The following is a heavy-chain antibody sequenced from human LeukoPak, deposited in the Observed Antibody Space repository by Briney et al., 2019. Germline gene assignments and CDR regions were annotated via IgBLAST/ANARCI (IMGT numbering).Heavy chain of an antibody. J-gene: IGHJ4*02. D-gene: IGHD3-10*01. CDR3: AKSKCITLVRGNLLFDY. Sequence: GGSLRLSCAASGFTFSSYAMSWVRQAPGKGLEWVSAISGSGGSTYYADSVKGRFTISRDNSKNTLYLQMNSLRAEDTAVYYCAKSKCITLVRGNLLFDYWGQGTLVTVSS. CDR2: ISGSGGST. V-gene: IGHV3-23*01. CDR1: GFTFSSYA.